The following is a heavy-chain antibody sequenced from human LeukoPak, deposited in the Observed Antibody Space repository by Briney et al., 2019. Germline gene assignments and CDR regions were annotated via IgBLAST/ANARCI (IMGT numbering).Heavy chain of an antibody. CDR2: INHSGST. J-gene: IGHJ1*01. Sequence: MTSETLSLTCAVYGGSFSGYYWGWIRQPPGKGLEWIGEINHSGSTNYNPSLKSRVTISVDTSKNQFSLKLSSVTAADTAVYYCARPGRAGAAAGHFQHWGQGTLVTVSS. D-gene: IGHD6-13*01. V-gene: IGHV4-34*01. CDR3: ARPGRAGAAAGHFQH. CDR1: GGSFSGYY.